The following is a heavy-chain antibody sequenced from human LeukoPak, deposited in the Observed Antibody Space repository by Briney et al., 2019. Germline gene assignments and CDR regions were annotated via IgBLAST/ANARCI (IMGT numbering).Heavy chain of an antibody. V-gene: IGHV4-4*07. CDR1: GGSISNYY. CDR3: VRVSRIDYGANPEGDV. D-gene: IGHD4/OR15-4a*01. Sequence: PSETLSLTCTVSGGSISNYYWTWIRQPAGKGLEWIGRKSVSGHTNYRSSLESRVTMSVDTSKNQFSLRLNSVTTADTAVYYCVRVSRIDYGANPEGDVWGKGITVIVSS. J-gene: IGHJ6*04. CDR2: KSVSGHT.